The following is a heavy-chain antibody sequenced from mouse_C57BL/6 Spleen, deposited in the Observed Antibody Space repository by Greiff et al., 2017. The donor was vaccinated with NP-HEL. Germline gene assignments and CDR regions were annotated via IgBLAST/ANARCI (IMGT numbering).Heavy chain of an antibody. CDR3: TGGLYYDYSYWYFDV. D-gene: IGHD2-4*01. CDR2: IRLKSDNYAT. CDR1: GFTFSNYW. J-gene: IGHJ1*03. V-gene: IGHV6-3*01. Sequence: EVMLVESGGGLVQPGGSMKLSCVASGFTFSNYWMNWVRQSPEKGLEWVAQIRLKSDNYATHYAESVKGRFTISRDDSKSSVYLQMNNVRAEDTGIYYCTGGLYYDYSYWYFDVWGTGTTVTVSS.